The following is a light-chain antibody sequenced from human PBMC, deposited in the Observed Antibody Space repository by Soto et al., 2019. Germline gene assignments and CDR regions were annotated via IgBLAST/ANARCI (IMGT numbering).Light chain of an antibody. J-gene: IGKJ1*01. CDR3: QQYGSSRT. CDR2: GAS. V-gene: IGKV3-20*01. Sequence: IVLTQSPGTLSLSPGERATLSCRASQSVTSSYLAWYQQKPGQAPRLLIYGASIRATGIPDRFSGSGSGTDFTLTISRVEPEDFAVYYCQQYGSSRTFGQGTKVDIK. CDR1: QSVTSSY.